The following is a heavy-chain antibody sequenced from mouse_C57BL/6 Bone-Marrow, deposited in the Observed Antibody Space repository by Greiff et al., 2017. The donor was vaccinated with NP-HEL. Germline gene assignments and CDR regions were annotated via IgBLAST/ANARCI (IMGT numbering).Heavy chain of an antibody. CDR2: IDPENGDT. D-gene: IGHD2-4*01. CDR3: TTLLRRGAMDY. J-gene: IGHJ4*01. Sequence: VQLQQSGAELVRPGASVKLSCTASGFNIKDDYMHWVKQRPEQGLEWIGWIDPENGDTEYASKFQGKATITADTSSNTAYLQLSSLTSEDTAVYYCTTLLRRGAMDYWGQGTSVTVSS. V-gene: IGHV14-4*01. CDR1: GFNIKDDY.